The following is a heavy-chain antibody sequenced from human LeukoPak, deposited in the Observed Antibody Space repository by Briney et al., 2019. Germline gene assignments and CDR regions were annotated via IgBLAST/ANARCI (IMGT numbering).Heavy chain of an antibody. Sequence: SVRVSCKASGFTFSNSAVQWVRQARGQRLEWIGWIVVGSGNTNYAQKFQERVTITRDMSTSTAYMELSSLRSEDTAVYYCAVDVIYESDWGQGTLVTVSS. J-gene: IGHJ4*02. CDR1: GFTFSNSA. CDR2: IVVGSGNT. V-gene: IGHV1-58*01. CDR3: AVDVIYESD. D-gene: IGHD2/OR15-2a*01.